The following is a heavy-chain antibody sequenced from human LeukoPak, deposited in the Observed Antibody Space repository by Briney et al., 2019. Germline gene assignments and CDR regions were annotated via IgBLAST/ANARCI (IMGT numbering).Heavy chain of an antibody. D-gene: IGHD2-8*01. CDR2: ISGSGDST. CDR1: GFTFSSSA. Sequence: PGGSLRLSCAASGFTFSSSAMSWVRQAPGKGLEWVSAISGSGDSTYYADSVKGRFTISRDNSKNTLYLQMNSLRADDTAVYYCAKTRGSMTNLDYWGQGTLVTVSS. CDR3: AKTRGSMTNLDY. J-gene: IGHJ4*02. V-gene: IGHV3-23*01.